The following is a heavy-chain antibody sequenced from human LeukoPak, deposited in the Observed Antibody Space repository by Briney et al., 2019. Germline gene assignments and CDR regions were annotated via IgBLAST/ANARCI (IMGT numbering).Heavy chain of an antibody. CDR1: GITIRRKH. V-gene: IGHV3-66*02. CDR2: IYSGEST. J-gene: IGHJ1*01. D-gene: IGHD3-22*01. CDR3: AREGYFYDTGGSVQH. Sequence: GSLRLSFATSGITIRRKHISLVRPAPGKGLEWVSVIYSGESTYYAESVKGRFTIYRDNSKNTLYLQMNSLRPEDTAVYYCAREGYFYDTGGSVQHWGQGTLVTVSS.